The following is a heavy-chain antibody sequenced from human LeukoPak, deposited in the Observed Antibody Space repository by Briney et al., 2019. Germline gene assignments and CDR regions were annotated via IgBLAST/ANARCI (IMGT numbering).Heavy chain of an antibody. D-gene: IGHD5-12*01. J-gene: IGHJ4*02. CDR1: GYTFTSYG. CDR3: ARDVIVATKPYYFDY. V-gene: IGHV1-18*01. CDR2: ISAYNGNT. Sequence: ASVKVSCKASGYTFTSYGISWVRQAPGQGLEWIGWISAYNGNTNYVQKLQGRVTMTTDTSTSTAYMELRSLRSDDTAVYYCARDVIVATKPYYFDYWGQGTLVTVSS.